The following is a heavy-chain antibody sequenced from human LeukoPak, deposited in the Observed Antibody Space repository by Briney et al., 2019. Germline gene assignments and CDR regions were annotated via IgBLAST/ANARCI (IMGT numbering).Heavy chain of an antibody. J-gene: IGHJ4*02. V-gene: IGHV4-59*02. CDR1: GGSVSDYY. Sequence: SETLSLTCTISGGSVSDYYWSWIRQSPGKGLEWIGYIYHTGSTSYSPSLKSRVTISADTSQNQFSLKLSSVTAADTAVYYCASRNWGQETLATVSS. CDR2: IYHTGST. CDR3: ASRN.